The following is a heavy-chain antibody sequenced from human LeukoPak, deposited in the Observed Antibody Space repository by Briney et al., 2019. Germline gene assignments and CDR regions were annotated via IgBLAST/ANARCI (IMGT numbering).Heavy chain of an antibody. D-gene: IGHD5/OR15-5a*01. Sequence: GGSLRLSCAASGFTFDDYAMHWVRQAPGKGLEWVSGISWNSGSIGYADSVKGRFTISRDNAKNSLYLQMNSLRAEDTALYYCAKDGGLGQWGQGTLVTVSS. CDR1: GFTFDDYA. J-gene: IGHJ4*02. V-gene: IGHV3-9*01. CDR3: AKDGGLGQ. CDR2: ISWNSGSI.